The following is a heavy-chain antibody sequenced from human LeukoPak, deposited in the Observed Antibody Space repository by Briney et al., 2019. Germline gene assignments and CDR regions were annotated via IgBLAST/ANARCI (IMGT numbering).Heavy chain of an antibody. J-gene: IGHJ5*02. V-gene: IGHV1-46*01. D-gene: IGHD5-18*01. Sequence: ASVKVSCKASGYTFTSYYMHWVRQAPGQGLEWMGIINPSGGSTSYAQKFQGRVTMTRDTSTSTVYMERSSLRSEDTAVYYCARDFSWIQLWSWFDPWGQGTLVTVSS. CDR2: INPSGGST. CDR1: GYTFTSYY. CDR3: ARDFSWIQLWSWFDP.